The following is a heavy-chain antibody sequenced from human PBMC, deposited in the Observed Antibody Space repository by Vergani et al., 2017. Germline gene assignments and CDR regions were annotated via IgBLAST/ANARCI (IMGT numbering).Heavy chain of an antibody. V-gene: IGHV3-30*02. CDR2: IWYDGSKE. D-gene: IGHD4-17*01. Sequence: QVQLEESGGGVVQPGRSLRLSCAGSGFTLSSHAMHWVRQAPGKGLEWVAFIWYDGSKEYYADSVKGRFTISRDTSKKTLSLQMRSLRADDTAVYYCAKDGRENSDYGYFDYWGQGTLVTVSS. J-gene: IGHJ4*02. CDR3: AKDGRENSDYGYFDY. CDR1: GFTLSSHA.